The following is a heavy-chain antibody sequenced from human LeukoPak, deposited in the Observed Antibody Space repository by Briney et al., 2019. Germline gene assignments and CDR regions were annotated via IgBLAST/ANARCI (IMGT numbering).Heavy chain of an antibody. CDR1: GYTFTGYY. D-gene: IGHD5-12*01. CDR3: ARDHSYSGYSQDPYAFGI. V-gene: IGHV1-2*06. Sequence: GASVKVSCKASGYTFTGYYMHWVRQAPRQGLEWMGRINPNSGGTNYAQKFQGRVTMTRDTSISTAYMELSRLRSDDTAVYYCARDHSYSGYSQDPYAFGIWGQGTMVTVSS. CDR2: INPNSGGT. J-gene: IGHJ3*02.